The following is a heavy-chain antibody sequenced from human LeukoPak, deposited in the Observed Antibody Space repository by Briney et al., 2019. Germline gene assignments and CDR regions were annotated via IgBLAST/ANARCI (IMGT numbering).Heavy chain of an antibody. J-gene: IGHJ4*02. V-gene: IGHV3-30*18. CDR1: GFTFSSYG. CDR2: ISYDGSNK. Sequence: PGRSLRLSCAASGFTFSSYGMHWVRQAPGKGLEWVAVISYDGSNKYYADSVKGRFTISRDNSKNTLYLQMNSLRAEDTAVYYCAKDEDDSSGYYIHFDYWGQGTLVTVSS. CDR3: AKDEDDSSGYYIHFDY. D-gene: IGHD3-22*01.